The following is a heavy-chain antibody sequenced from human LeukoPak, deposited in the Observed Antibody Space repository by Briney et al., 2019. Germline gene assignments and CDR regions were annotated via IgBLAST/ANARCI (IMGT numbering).Heavy chain of an antibody. CDR2: IYSGGST. D-gene: IGHD3-9*01. Sequence: GGSLRLSCAASGFTVSSNYMSWVRKAPGKGLEWVSVIYSGGSTYYADSVKGRFTISRDNSKNTLYLQMNSLRAEDTAVYYCARDKYYDILTSTFDYWGQGTLVTVSS. V-gene: IGHV3-53*05. J-gene: IGHJ4*02. CDR3: ARDKYYDILTSTFDY. CDR1: GFTVSSNY.